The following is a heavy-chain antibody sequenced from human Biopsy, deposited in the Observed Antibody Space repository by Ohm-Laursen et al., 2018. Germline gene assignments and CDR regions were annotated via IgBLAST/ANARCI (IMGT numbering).Heavy chain of an antibody. J-gene: IGHJ4*02. CDR1: GFTFSDFY. CDR3: ARRRSIDY. CDR2: ISAAGPAM. Sequence: SLRLSCTASGFTFSDFYMSWIRQAPGKGLEWISYISAAGPAMFYADSVRGRFTISRDNANNLLYLQMDSLRAEDTAVYYCARRRSIDYWGQGILVTVSS. V-gene: IGHV3-11*01.